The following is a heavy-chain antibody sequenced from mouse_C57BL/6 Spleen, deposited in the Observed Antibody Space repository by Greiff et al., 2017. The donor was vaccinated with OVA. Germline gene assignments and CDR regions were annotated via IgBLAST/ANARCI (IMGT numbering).Heavy chain of an antibody. V-gene: IGHV1-5*01. CDR3: APITTVVRGYYFDY. J-gene: IGHJ2*01. CDR1: GYTFTSYW. CDR2: IYPGNSDT. D-gene: IGHD1-1*01. Sequence: EVQLQQSGTVLARPGASVKMSCKTSGYTFTSYWMHWVKQRPGQGLEWIGAIYPGNSDTSYNQKFKGKAKLTAVTSASTAYMELSSLTSEDSAVYYCAPITTVVRGYYFDYWGQGTTLTVSS.